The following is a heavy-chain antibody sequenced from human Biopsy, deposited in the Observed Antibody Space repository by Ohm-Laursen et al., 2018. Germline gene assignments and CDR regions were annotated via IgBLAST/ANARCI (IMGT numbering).Heavy chain of an antibody. V-gene: IGHV4-59*08. CDR1: DDSIRNFY. CDR2: ASYSGYT. Sequence: SDTLSLTCTVSDDSIRNFYWTWIRQPPGQGLEWIGHASYSGYTNYNPSLKSRVTISVDTPKNHFSRNLRSVTAADTAVYSCARLGNFWNAEDGLDLWGLGTMVTVSS. J-gene: IGHJ3*01. D-gene: IGHD3-3*01. CDR3: ARLGNFWNAEDGLDL.